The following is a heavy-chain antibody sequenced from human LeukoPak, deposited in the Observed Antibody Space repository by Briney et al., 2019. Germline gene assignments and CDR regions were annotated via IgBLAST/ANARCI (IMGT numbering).Heavy chain of an antibody. J-gene: IGHJ4*02. CDR2: IGTAGDT. CDR1: GFTFSSYD. D-gene: IGHD2-15*01. CDR3: ARGGNRYCSGGSCYMFDY. Sequence: GGSLRLSCAASGFTFSSYDMHWVRQATGKGLEWVSAIGTAGDTYYPGSVRGRFTISRENAKNSLYLQMNSLRAGDTAVYYCARGGNRYCSGGSCYMFDYWGQGTLVTVSS. V-gene: IGHV3-13*01.